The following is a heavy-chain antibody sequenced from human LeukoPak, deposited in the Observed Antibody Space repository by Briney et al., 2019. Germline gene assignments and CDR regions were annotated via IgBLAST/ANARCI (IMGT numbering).Heavy chain of an antibody. CDR2: INHSGST. Sequence: SETLSLTCAVYGGSFSGYYWSWIRQPPGKGLEWIGEINHSGSTNYNPSLKSRVTISVDTSKNQFSLKLSSVTAADTAVYYCAREQSQGYNSRALDNWGQGTLVTVSS. CDR1: GGSFSGYY. D-gene: IGHD5-24*01. J-gene: IGHJ4*02. V-gene: IGHV4-34*01. CDR3: AREQSQGYNSRALDN.